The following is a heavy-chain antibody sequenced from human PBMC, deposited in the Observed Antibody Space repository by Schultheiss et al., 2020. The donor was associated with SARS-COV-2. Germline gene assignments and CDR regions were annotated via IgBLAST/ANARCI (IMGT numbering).Heavy chain of an antibody. V-gene: IGHV3-23*01. D-gene: IGHD3-3*01. J-gene: IGHJ6*02. CDR2: IGTAGDT. Sequence: GGSLRLSCAASGFPFSSYSMNWVRQATGKGLEWVSAIGTAGDTYYPDSVKGRFTISRDNSKNTLYLQMKSLRAEDTAVYYCAKDQPTIFGVVIPGPPTNYGMDVWGQGTTVTVSS. CDR1: GFPFSSYS. CDR3: AKDQPTIFGVVIPGPPTNYGMDV.